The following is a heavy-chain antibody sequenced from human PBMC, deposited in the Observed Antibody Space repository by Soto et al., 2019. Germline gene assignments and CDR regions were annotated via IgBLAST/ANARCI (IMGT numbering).Heavy chain of an antibody. CDR3: VRDRGYFGEAFQH. D-gene: IGHD3-10*01. CDR2: MFYDGVSA. CDR1: GFIFHNYG. Sequence: QVQLVEYGGGVVQPGRSLRLSCAVSGFIFHNYGFHWVRQAPGKGLEWVAVMFYDGVSAFYTDSVRGRFTVSRDTTNRTLILQMTNLTAEDTAVYYCVRDRGYFGEAFQHGGQGTLVTVSS. V-gene: IGHV3-33*01. J-gene: IGHJ1*01.